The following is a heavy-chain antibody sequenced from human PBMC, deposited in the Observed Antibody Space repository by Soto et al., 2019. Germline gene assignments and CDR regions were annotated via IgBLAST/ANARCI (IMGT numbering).Heavy chain of an antibody. Sequence: KASETLSLTCTVSGGSISSYSWSWIRQPPGKGLEWIGYIYYSGSTTYNPSLKSRITMSLDTSRNQFSLKLSSVTAADTAVYYCAGDYGSGSYRFDYWGQGIVVTVSS. CDR1: GGSISSYS. CDR3: AGDYGSGSYRFDY. J-gene: IGHJ4*02. V-gene: IGHV4-59*01. D-gene: IGHD3-10*01. CDR2: IYYSGST.